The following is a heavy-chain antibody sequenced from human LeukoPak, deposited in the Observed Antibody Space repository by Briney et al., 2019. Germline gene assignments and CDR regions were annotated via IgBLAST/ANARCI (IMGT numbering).Heavy chain of an antibody. CDR3: AKTYYYDSSGYSSLDY. V-gene: IGHV3-23*01. CDR1: GFTFSSYS. D-gene: IGHD3-22*01. CDR2: ISGSGGST. J-gene: IGHJ4*02. Sequence: GGSLRLSCAASGFTFSSYSMNWVRQAPGKGLEWVSAISGSGGSTYYADSVKGRFTISRDNSKNTLYLQMNSLRAEDTAVYYCAKTYYYDSSGYSSLDYWGQGTLVTVSS.